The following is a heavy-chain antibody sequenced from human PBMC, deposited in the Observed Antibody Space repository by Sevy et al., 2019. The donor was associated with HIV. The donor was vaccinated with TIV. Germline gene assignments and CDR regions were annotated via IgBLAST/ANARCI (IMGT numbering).Heavy chain of an antibody. CDR3: AKDSILVAGHFDY. CDR1: GFTFSSYA. V-gene: IGHV3-23*01. J-gene: IGHJ4*02. D-gene: IGHD6-19*01. Sequence: GSLRLSCAASGFTFSSYAMSWVRQAPGKGLGWVSSFTGSGTNTFYADSVKGRFTISRDNSKNTLYLQMNSLRAEDTAVYYCAKDSILVAGHFDYWGQGTLVTVSS. CDR2: FTGSGTNT.